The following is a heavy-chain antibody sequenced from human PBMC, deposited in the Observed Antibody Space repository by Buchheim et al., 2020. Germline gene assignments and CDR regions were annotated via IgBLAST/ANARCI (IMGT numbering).Heavy chain of an antibody. CDR1: GYTFTSYD. D-gene: IGHD2-8*01. Sequence: QVQLVQSGAEVKKPGASVKVSCKASGYTFTSYDINWVRQATGQGLEWMGWMNPNSGNTGYAQKFQGRVTMTRNTSISTAYMELSILRSEDTAVYYCARAPPVLMVYAMGYNWFDPWGQGTL. V-gene: IGHV1-8*01. J-gene: IGHJ5*02. CDR3: ARAPPVLMVYAMGYNWFDP. CDR2: MNPNSGNT.